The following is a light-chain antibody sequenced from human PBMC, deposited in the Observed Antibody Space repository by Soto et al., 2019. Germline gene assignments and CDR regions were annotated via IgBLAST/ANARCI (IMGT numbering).Light chain of an antibody. CDR1: QSVSSSY. CDR3: QYYGTSPKP. J-gene: IGKJ1*01. CDR2: GAS. V-gene: IGKV3-20*01. Sequence: EIVLTQSPGTPSLSPGERATLSCRASQSVSSSYLAWYQQKPGQAPRLLILGASSRATGIPDRFSGSGSGTDFTLTISRLEPEDFAVYYCQYYGTSPKPFGQGTKVDIK.